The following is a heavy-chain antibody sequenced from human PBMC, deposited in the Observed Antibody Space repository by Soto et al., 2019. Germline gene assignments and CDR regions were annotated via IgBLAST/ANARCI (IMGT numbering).Heavy chain of an antibody. J-gene: IGHJ5*02. D-gene: IGHD1-20*01. Sequence: SVKVSCKASGGTFSSYAISWVRQAPRQGLEWMGGIIPIFGTANYAQKFQGRVTITADESTSTAYMELSSLRSEDTAVYYCARAYTWNEANWFDPWGQGTLVTVSS. CDR2: IIPIFGTA. CDR3: ARAYTWNEANWFDP. CDR1: GGTFSSYA. V-gene: IGHV1-69*13.